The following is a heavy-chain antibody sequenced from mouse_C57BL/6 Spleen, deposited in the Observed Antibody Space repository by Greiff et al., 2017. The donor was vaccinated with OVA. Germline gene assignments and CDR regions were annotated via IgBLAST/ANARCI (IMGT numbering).Heavy chain of an antibody. CDR2: IDPSDSYT. V-gene: IGHV1-50*01. CDR1: GYTFTSYW. Sequence: QVQLKQPGAELVKPGASVKLSCKASGYTFTSYWLQWVKQRPGQGLEWIGEIDPSDSYTNYNQKFKGKATLTVDTSSSTAYMQLSSLTSEDSAVYYCARSKAPYYFDYWGQGTTLTVSS. CDR3: ARSKAPYYFDY. J-gene: IGHJ2*01.